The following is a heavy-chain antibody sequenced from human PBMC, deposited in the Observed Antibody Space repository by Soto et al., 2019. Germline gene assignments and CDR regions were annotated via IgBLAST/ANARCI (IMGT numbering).Heavy chain of an antibody. Sequence: QVQLQQWGAGLLKPSETLSLTCAVYGGSFSGYYWSWIRQPPGKGLEWIGEINHSGSTNYNPSLKSRVPKPVATPNHRFSLKLSSVTAADTAVYYCASGNYYGSGRSYYGMDVWGQGTTVTVSS. D-gene: IGHD3-10*01. CDR1: GGSFSGYY. CDR3: ASGNYYGSGRSYYGMDV. V-gene: IGHV4-34*01. CDR2: INHSGST. J-gene: IGHJ6*02.